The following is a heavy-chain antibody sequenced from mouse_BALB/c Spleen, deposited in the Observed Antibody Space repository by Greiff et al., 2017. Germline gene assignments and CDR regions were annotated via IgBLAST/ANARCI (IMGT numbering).Heavy chain of an antibody. Sequence: EVKLMESGGGLVQPGGSRKLSCAASGFTFSSFGMHWVRQAPEKGPEWVAYISSGSSTIYYADTVKGRFTISRDNPKNTLFLQMTSLRSEDTAMYYCARGGNYLYYYAMDYWGQGTSVTVSS. CDR3: ARGGNYLYYYAMDY. J-gene: IGHJ4*01. D-gene: IGHD2-1*01. CDR1: GFTFSSFG. V-gene: IGHV5-17*02. CDR2: ISSGSSTI.